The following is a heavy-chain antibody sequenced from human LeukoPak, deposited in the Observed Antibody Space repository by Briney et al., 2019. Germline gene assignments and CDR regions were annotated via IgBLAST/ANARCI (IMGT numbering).Heavy chain of an antibody. CDR3: ARVGYSHGLDC. D-gene: IGHD5-18*01. J-gene: IGHJ4*02. CDR2: VYYSGNT. V-gene: IGHV4-59*01. Sequence: SETLSLTCTVSGGSISTYYWSWIRQTPGKGLEWIGYVYYSGNTNYNPSLKSRVTISIDTSKNQFSLNLSSVTAVDTAVYCCARVGYSHGLDCWGQRTLIAVSS. CDR1: GGSISTYY.